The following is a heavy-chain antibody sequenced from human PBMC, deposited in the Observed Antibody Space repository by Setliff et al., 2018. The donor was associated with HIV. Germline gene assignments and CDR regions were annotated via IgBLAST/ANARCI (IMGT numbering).Heavy chain of an antibody. J-gene: IGHJ5*02. CDR2: IYISGST. Sequence: SETLSLTCTVSGGSISSYYWSWIRQPAGKGLEWIGHIYISGSTNYSPSFNSRVTMSVDTSKNQFSLRLTSVTAADTAMYHCARDRSSGWSKDWFDTWGQGILVTVSS. D-gene: IGHD6-19*01. CDR1: GGSISSYY. V-gene: IGHV4-4*07. CDR3: ARDRSSGWSKDWFDT.